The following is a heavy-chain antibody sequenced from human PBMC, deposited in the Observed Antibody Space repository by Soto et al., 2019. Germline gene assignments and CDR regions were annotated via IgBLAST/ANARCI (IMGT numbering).Heavy chain of an antibody. D-gene: IGHD3-10*01. J-gene: IGHJ4*02. Sequence: EVQLVESGGGLVQPGGSLRLSCAASGFTFSRDWMHWVRQSPGKGLVWVSRIKGDGTITNYADSVKGRFTTSRDNANNTVYLQLNSLTTEATAVYYCARGGLGNYYNDYWGQGTLVTVSS. CDR1: GFTFSRDW. CDR3: ARGGLGNYYNDY. CDR2: IKGDGTIT. V-gene: IGHV3-74*01.